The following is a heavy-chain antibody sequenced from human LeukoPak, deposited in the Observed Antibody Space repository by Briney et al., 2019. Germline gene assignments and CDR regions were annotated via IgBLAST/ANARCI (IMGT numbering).Heavy chain of an antibody. CDR2: ITNSGHST. CDR1: GFTFSSYG. J-gene: IGHJ4*02. CDR3: AKESPGDLDY. V-gene: IGHV3-23*01. D-gene: IGHD3-16*01. Sequence: GGSLRLSCAASGFTFSSYGMHWVRQAPGKGLEWVSVITNSGHSTNYADSVKGRFTISRDNSKNTLYLQMNSLRAEDTAVYYCAKESPGDLDYWGQGTLVTVSS.